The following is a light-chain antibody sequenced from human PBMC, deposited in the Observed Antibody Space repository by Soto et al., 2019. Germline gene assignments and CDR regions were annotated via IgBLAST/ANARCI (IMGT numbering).Light chain of an antibody. V-gene: IGKV1-6*01. CDR1: QGIRGD. J-gene: IGKJ1*01. CDR2: ATS. Sequence: AIQMTQSPSSLSASLGDRVTITCRASQGIRGDLGWYQQKPGKAPKLLISATSTLQSGVPSRFSGRGSGTNFTLTISSLQPEDFAIYYCIQDFISPLTVGQGTKVDIK. CDR3: IQDFISPLT.